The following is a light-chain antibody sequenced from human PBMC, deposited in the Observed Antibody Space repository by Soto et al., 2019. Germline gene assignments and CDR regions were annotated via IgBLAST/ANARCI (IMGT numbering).Light chain of an antibody. CDR2: DTS. CDR1: QNVNYY. CDR3: DHCGDWST. Sequence: EIVVTQSPATLSLSPGDRATLSCRTSQNVNYYLAWYQQKPGQAPRLLIYDTSNRASGSPARVTGSGSGTDFALTVSSLEPGDLAVYYCDHCGDWSTFGGGTMVEIK. J-gene: IGKJ4*01. V-gene: IGKV3-11*01.